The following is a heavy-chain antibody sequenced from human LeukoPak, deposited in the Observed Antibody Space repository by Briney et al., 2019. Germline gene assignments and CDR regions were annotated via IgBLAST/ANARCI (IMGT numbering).Heavy chain of an antibody. D-gene: IGHD3-22*01. J-gene: IGHJ4*02. CDR1: GGSISSSSYY. Sequence: SETLSLTCTVSGGSISSSSYYWGWIRQPPGKGLEWIGSIYYSGSTYYNPSLKSRVTISVDTSKNQFSLKLSSVTAADTAVYYCAREGYYDSRINYWGQGTLVTVSS. CDR2: IYYSGST. V-gene: IGHV4-39*07. CDR3: AREGYYDSRINY.